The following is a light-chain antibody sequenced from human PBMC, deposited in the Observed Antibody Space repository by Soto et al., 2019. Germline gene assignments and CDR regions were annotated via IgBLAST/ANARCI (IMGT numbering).Light chain of an antibody. CDR1: QNINNW. Sequence: DIQITHSPSTLSASIGYIFTITCRASQNINNWIAWYQQKPGKAPKFLIYDASTLESGVPSRFSGSGFGTEFSLTISSLQPDDFGSYYCQHMRTFGQGTKVDIK. CDR3: QHMRT. CDR2: DAS. J-gene: IGKJ1*01. V-gene: IGKV1-5*01.